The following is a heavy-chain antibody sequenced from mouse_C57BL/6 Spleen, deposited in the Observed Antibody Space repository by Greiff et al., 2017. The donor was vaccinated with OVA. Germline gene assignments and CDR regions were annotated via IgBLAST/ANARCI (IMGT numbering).Heavy chain of an antibody. CDR3: ARFDTTVVDAMDY. CDR1: GYAFSSSW. D-gene: IGHD1-1*01. CDR2: IYPGDGDT. J-gene: IGHJ4*01. Sequence: VQLQQSGPELVKPGASVKISCKASGYAFSSSWMNWVKQRPGKGLEWIGRIYPGDGDTNYNGKFKGKATLTADKSSSTAYMQLSSLTSEDSAVYFCARFDTTVVDAMDYWGQGTSVTVSS. V-gene: IGHV1-82*01.